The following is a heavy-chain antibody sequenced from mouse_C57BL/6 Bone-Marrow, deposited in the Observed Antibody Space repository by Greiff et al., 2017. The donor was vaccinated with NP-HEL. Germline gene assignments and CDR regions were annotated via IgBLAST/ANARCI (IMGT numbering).Heavy chain of an antibody. Sequence: DVKLQESGGGLVQPGGSLKLSCAASGFTFSDYYMYWVRQTPEKRLEWVAYISNGGGSTYYPDTVKGRFTISRDNAKNTLYLQMSRLKSEDTAMYYCARPPFAYWGQGTLVTVSA. CDR3: ARPPFAY. V-gene: IGHV5-12*01. CDR1: GFTFSDYY. J-gene: IGHJ3*01. CDR2: ISNGGGST.